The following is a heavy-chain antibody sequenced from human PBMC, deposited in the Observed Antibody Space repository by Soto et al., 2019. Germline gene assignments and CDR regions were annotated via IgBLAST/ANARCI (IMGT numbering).Heavy chain of an antibody. CDR2: VTGGSGYT. D-gene: IGHD2-8*01. J-gene: IGHJ6*02. V-gene: IGHV1-3*01. Sequence: ASVKVSCKASGYTFSSFAIHWVRQAPGQRLEWMGWVTGGSGYTTYSQKFQGRVTISRDTSATTAYMELSSLRSEDTAVYYCARGDSTDCSNGVCSFFYNHDMDVWGQGTTVTVSS. CDR1: GYTFSSFA. CDR3: ARGDSTDCSNGVCSFFYNHDMDV.